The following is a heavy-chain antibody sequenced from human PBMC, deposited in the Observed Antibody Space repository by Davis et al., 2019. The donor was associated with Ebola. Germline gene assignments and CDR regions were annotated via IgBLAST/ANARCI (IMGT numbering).Heavy chain of an antibody. CDR1: GGSITNRSHF. Sequence: SETLSLTCTVSGGSITNRSHFWGWIRQPPGKGLEWIESLSYSANTYYNPSLKSRVTISVDTSKNQCSLEVTSVTAADTAVYYCARHRSGSYYEPPDCWGQGTLVTVSS. CDR3: ARHRSGSYYEPPDC. V-gene: IGHV4-39*01. CDR2: LSYSANT. D-gene: IGHD3-10*01. J-gene: IGHJ4*02.